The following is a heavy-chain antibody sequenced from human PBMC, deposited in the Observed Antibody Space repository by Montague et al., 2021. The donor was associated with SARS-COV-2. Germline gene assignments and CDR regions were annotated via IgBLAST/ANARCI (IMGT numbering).Heavy chain of an antibody. D-gene: IGHD2/OR15-2a*01. CDR3: ARGSEYYYHPFDY. CDR2: IYSNGDT. V-gene: IGHV4-4*07. J-gene: IGHJ4*01. CDR1: GASMSGYH. Sequence: SETLPLTCTVSGASMSGYHWSWIRQPAGKALEWIGRIYSNGDTTXXPSXXRRLNMSVDTSERQFSLKMTSVSAANTAIYYCARGSEYYYHPFDYWGHGNLVTVSS.